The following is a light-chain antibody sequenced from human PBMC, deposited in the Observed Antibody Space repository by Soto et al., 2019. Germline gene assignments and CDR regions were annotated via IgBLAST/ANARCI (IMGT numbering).Light chain of an antibody. V-gene: IGLV2-14*01. CDR2: EVS. J-gene: IGLJ3*02. CDR1: SSDVGGYNY. CDR3: SSFTSINTWV. Sequence: SALTQPASVSGSPGQSITISCTGTSSDVGGYNYVSWYQQHPGKAPKLMIYEVSNRPSGVSNRFSGFKSGNTASLTISGLQTEDEADYYCSSFTSINTWVFGGGTKLTVL.